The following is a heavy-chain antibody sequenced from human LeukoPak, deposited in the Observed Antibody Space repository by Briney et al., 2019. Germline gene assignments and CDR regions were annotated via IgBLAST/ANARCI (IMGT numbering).Heavy chain of an antibody. J-gene: IGHJ6*03. CDR2: ITGAGDST. D-gene: IGHD2-15*01. CDR3: AKHPSTSSNYYMDV. Sequence: GGSPRLSCAASGFTFSNYAMSWVRQAPGKGLEWISSITGAGDSTYYADSVKGRFTGRFTISRDNSKNTLYLQMSSLRAEDTAVYFCAKHPSTSSNYYMDVWGKGTAVTVSS. V-gene: IGHV3-23*01. CDR1: GFTFSNYA.